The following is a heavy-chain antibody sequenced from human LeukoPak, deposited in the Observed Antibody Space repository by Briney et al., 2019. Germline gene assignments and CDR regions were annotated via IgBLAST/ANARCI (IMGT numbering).Heavy chain of an antibody. CDR2: IYYSGST. CDR1: GGSISSYY. V-gene: IGHV4-59*12. J-gene: IGHJ4*02. CDR3: ARDYLRSSFDY. Sequence: SETLSLTCTVSGGSISSYYWSWIRQPPGKGLEWIGYIYYSGSTYYNPSLKSRVTISVDTSKNQFSLKLSSVTAADTAVYYCARDYLRSSFDYWGQGTLVTVSS.